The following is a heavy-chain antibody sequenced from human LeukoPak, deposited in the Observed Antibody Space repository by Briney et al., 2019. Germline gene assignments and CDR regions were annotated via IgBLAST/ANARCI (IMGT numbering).Heavy chain of an antibody. CDR3: ARVGPGDYMDV. Sequence: SETLSLTCTVSGGSISSYYWSWIRQPPGKGLEWIGYIYYSGSTNYNPSLKSRVSISVDTSRNQFSLKLSSVTAADTAVYYCARVGPGDYMDVWGKGTTVTVSS. J-gene: IGHJ6*03. V-gene: IGHV4-59*01. CDR1: GGSISSYY. CDR2: IYYSGST. D-gene: IGHD3-10*01.